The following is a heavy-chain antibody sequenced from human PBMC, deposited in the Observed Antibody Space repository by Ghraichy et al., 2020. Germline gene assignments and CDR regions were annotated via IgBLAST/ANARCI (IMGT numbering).Heavy chain of an antibody. CDR1: GFSLSTSGMC. V-gene: IGHV2-70*11. CDR2: IDWDDDK. J-gene: IGHJ6*02. CDR3: ARIRGGPDYYYYGMDV. Sequence: SGPTLVKPTQTLTLTCTFSGFSLSTSGMCVSWIRQPPGKALEWLARIDWDDDKYYSTSLKTRLTISKDTFKNQVVLTMTNMDPVDTATYYCARIRGGPDYYYYGMDVWGQGTTVTVSS. D-gene: IGHD2-15*01.